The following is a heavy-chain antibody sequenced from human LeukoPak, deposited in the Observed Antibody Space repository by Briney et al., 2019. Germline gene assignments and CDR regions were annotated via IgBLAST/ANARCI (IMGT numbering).Heavy chain of an antibody. D-gene: IGHD3-10*01. V-gene: IGHV3-30*02. CDR2: IRYDGSNK. CDR3: ATERPDSRVLDY. CDR1: GFTFSSYG. Sequence: PGGSLRLSCAASGFTFSSYGMHWVRQAPGKGLEWVAFIRYDGSNKYYADSVKGRFTISRDNSKNTLYLQMNSLRAEDSAVYYCATERPDSRVLDYWGQGLVVTVSS. J-gene: IGHJ4*02.